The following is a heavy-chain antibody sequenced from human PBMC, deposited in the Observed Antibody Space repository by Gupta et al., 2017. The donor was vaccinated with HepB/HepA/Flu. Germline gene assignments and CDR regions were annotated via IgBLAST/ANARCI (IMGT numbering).Heavy chain of an antibody. V-gene: IGHV3-30-3*01. CDR2: ISYDGSNK. CDR1: GFTFSSYA. CDR3: ARDSLYCSGGSCYSRALDY. Sequence: QVQLVESGGGVVQPGRSLRLSCAASGFTFSSYAMPWVRQAPGKGLEWVAVISYDGSNKYYADSVKGRFTISRDNSKNTLYLQMNSLRAEDTAVYYCARDSLYCSGGSCYSRALDYWGQGTLVTVSS. J-gene: IGHJ4*02. D-gene: IGHD2-15*01.